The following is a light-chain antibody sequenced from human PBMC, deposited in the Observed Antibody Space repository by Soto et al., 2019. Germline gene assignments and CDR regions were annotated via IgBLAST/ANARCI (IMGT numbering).Light chain of an antibody. J-gene: IGKJ5*01. V-gene: IGKV3-15*01. CDR2: GAS. CDR1: QSVSSS. Sequence: EIVMTQSPATLSVSPGERATLSCRASQSVSSSLAWYQQKPGQAPRVLIYGASTRATGIPARFSGTGSGTEFTLTISSLQSEDFAVYYCQQYNNWPLTFGQGTRLEIK. CDR3: QQYNNWPLT.